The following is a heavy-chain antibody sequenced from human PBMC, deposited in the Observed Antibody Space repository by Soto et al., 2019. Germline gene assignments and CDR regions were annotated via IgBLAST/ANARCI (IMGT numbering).Heavy chain of an antibody. Sequence: PSEPRSSPAPVSGVSISGTSYYWGWIRQTPAKGLEWIGTIYYSGETFYNPSLKSRVTISIDTSKNHFSLNLTSVTAADTAIYYCARHGSFWGQGALVTVSS. CDR3: ARHGSF. CDR1: GVSISGTSYY. CDR2: IYYSGET. J-gene: IGHJ1*01. D-gene: IGHD3-16*02. V-gene: IGHV4-39*01.